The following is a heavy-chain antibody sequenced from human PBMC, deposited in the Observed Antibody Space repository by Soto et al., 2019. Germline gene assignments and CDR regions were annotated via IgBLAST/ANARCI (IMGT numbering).Heavy chain of an antibody. CDR2: IKQDGSEK. V-gene: IGHV3-7*01. J-gene: IGHJ6*03. Sequence: EVQLVESGGGLVQPGGSLRLSCAASGFTFSSYWMSWVRQAPGKGLEWVANIKQDGSEKYYVDSVKGRFTISRDNAKNSLYLQMNSLRAEDTAVYYCARVRQGVCSSTSCYGVYYYYYMDVWGKGTTVTVSS. CDR3: ARVRQGVCSSTSCYGVYYYYYMDV. D-gene: IGHD2-2*01. CDR1: GFTFSSYW.